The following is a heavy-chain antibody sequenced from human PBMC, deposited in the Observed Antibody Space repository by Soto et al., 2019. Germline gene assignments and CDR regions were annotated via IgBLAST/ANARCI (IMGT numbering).Heavy chain of an antibody. CDR1: GGSISSGGYY. J-gene: IGHJ5*02. CDR2: IYYSGST. D-gene: IGHD6-6*01. Sequence: SDTLSLTCPVSGGSISSGGYYWSWIRQHPGKGLEWIGYIYYSGSTYYNPSLKSRVTISVDTSKNQFSLKLSSVTAADTAVYYCASEKGSSPQSNWFDPWGQGTLVTAS. V-gene: IGHV4-31*03. CDR3: ASEKGSSPQSNWFDP.